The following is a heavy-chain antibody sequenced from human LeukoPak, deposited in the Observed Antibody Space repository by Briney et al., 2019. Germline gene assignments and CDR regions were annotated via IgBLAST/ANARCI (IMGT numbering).Heavy chain of an antibody. D-gene: IGHD5-18*01. CDR2: IYHSGST. Sequence: PSETLSLTCAVSGGSISSGGYSWSWIRQPPGKGLEWIGYIYHSGSTYYNPSLKSRVTISVDRSKNQFSLKLSSVTAADTAVYYCARGGYSYGFDDAFDIWGQGTMVTVSS. V-gene: IGHV4-30-2*01. CDR1: GGSISSGGYS. CDR3: ARGGYSYGFDDAFDI. J-gene: IGHJ3*02.